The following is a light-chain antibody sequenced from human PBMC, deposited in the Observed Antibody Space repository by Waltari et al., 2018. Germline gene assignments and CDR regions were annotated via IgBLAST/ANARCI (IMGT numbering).Light chain of an antibody. CDR1: QTLSKNY. CDR2: GAS. V-gene: IGKV3-20*01. J-gene: IGKJ2*01. CDR3: QQYGSSVLYT. Sequence: IVLTQSPDTLSLSPGESATLSCRASQTLSKNYLAWYQQKPGQAPRLLIYGASSRAAGIPDRFSGSGSGTYFTLTISRLEPDDFAMNYCQQYGSSVLYTFGQGTKLEIK.